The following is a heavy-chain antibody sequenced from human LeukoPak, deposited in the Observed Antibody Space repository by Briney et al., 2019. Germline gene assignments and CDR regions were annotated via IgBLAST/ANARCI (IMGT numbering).Heavy chain of an antibody. V-gene: IGHV3-74*01. CDR1: GFTLSSYW. CDR3: ARGTGFGQLSDY. Sequence: GGSLRLSCAASGFTLSSYWMHWVRQAPGKGLVWVSGINSDGSSTSYADSVKGRFTISRDNAKNTLYLQMNRLRAGDTAVYYCARGTGFGQLSDYWGQGTLVTVSS. D-gene: IGHD3-10*01. CDR2: INSDGSST. J-gene: IGHJ4*02.